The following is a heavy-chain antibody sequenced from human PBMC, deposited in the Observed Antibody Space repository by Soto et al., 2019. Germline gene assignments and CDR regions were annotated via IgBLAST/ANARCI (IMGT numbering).Heavy chain of an antibody. Sequence: GGSQRLSYAASGFAFHNYAMNWVRQAPGKGLEWVATISATGGSTYYADSVKGRFTISRDNSKNTLYLQMNGLRVEDTAVYYCAKDRLAGNFDYWGQGTQVTVSS. V-gene: IGHV3-23*01. CDR1: GFAFHNYA. CDR3: AKDRLAGNFDY. CDR2: ISATGGST. J-gene: IGHJ4*02.